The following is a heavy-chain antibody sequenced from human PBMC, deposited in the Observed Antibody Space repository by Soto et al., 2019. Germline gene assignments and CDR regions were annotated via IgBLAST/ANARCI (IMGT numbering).Heavy chain of an antibody. CDR2: ISPSSSTI. CDR3: ARERGYSGYDSGWFDP. CDR1: GFPFSSYT. J-gene: IGHJ5*02. D-gene: IGHD5-12*01. Sequence: EVQLVESGGGLVQPGRSLRLSCAASGFPFSSYTMNWVRQAPGKGLEWVSYISPSSSTIYYADSVKGRFTISRDNAKNSLSLQMNSLRAEDTAVYYCARERGYSGYDSGWFDPWGQGTLVTVSS. V-gene: IGHV3-48*01.